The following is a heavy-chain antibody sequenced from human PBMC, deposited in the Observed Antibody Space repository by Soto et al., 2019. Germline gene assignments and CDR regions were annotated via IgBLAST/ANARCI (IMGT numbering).Heavy chain of an antibody. Sequence: VQLVESGGGLVKPGGSLRLSCAASGFTFSDYYMSWIRQAPGKGLEWVSYISSSGSTIYYADSVKGRFTISRDNAKNSLYLQMNSLRAEDTAVYYCARAIDIVATGPPDIFFDYWGQGTLVTVSS. CDR1: GFTFSDYY. J-gene: IGHJ4*02. CDR2: ISSSGSTI. D-gene: IGHD5-12*01. CDR3: ARAIDIVATGPPDIFFDY. V-gene: IGHV3-11*01.